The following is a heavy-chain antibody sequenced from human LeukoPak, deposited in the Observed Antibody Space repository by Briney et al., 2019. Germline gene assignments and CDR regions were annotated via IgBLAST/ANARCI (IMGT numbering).Heavy chain of an antibody. J-gene: IGHJ5*02. CDR1: GFTFGDYA. D-gene: IGHD6-19*01. CDR2: IRSRAYGGPT. Sequence: GGSLRLFCTASGFTFGDYAMSWFRPAAGKGLEGVGFIRSRAYGGPTEYVASVKGRFTISRDDSKSIAYLQMTSLKTEDTAVYYCTRQVIGWYRTGHWFDPWGQRTLVTVSS. V-gene: IGHV3-49*03. CDR3: TRQVIGWYRTGHWFDP.